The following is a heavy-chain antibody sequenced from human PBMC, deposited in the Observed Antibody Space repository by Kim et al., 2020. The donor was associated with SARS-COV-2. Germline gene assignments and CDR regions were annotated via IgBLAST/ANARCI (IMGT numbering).Heavy chain of an antibody. D-gene: IGHD1-7*01. CDR3: AKKDAGTFPGPVSDY. Sequence: ADSVKGRFTNSRDNSKNTLYLQMNRLRAEDTAVYYCAKKDAGTFPGPVSDYWGQGTLVTVSS. J-gene: IGHJ4*02. V-gene: IGHV3-23*01.